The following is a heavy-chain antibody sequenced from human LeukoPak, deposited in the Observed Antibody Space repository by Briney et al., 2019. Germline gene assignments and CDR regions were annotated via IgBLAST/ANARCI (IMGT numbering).Heavy chain of an antibody. CDR1: GFTFSSYA. CDR3: AKDLVDSGGSYSPFDY. D-gene: IGHD1-26*01. Sequence: PGGSLRLSCAASGFTFSSYAMSWVRQAPGKGLEWVSAISGSGGSTYYADSVKGRFTISRDNSKNTLYLQMNSLRAEDTAVYYCAKDLVDSGGSYSPFDYWGQGTLVTVSS. J-gene: IGHJ4*02. V-gene: IGHV3-23*01. CDR2: ISGSGGST.